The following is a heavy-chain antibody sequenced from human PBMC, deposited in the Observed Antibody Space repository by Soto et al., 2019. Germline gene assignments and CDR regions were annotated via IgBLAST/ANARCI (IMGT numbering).Heavy chain of an antibody. CDR2: IKQDGSEK. CDR1: GFTFSSYW. Sequence: GGSLRLSCAASGFTFSSYWMSWVRQAQGKGLEWVANIKQDGSEKYKVASMKGRFTISRDNAKNSLYLQMNSLRAEDTAVYYCAGGGYDFFWGQGTLVTVSS. D-gene: IGHD5-12*01. J-gene: IGHJ4*02. CDR3: AGGGYDFF. V-gene: IGHV3-7*01.